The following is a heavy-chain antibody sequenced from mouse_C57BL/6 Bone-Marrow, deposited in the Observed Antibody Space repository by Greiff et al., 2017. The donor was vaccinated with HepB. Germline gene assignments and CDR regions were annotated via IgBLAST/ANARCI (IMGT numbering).Heavy chain of an antibody. CDR1: GYTFTSYG. D-gene: IGHD1-1*01. J-gene: IGHJ2*01. V-gene: IGHV1-81*01. Sequence: QVQLKESGAELARPGASVKLSCKASGYTFTSYGISWVKQRTGQGLEWIGEIYPRSGNTYYNEKFKGKATLTADKSSSTAYMELRSLTSEYSAVYFCAREGYYYGSFDYWGQGTTLTVSS. CDR3: AREGYYYGSFDY. CDR2: IYPRSGNT.